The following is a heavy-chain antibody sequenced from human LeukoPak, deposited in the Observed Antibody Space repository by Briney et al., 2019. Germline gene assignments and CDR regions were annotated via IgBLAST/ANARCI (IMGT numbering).Heavy chain of an antibody. Sequence: GGSLRLSCAASGFTFSSYSMNWVRQAPGKGLEWVSSISSSSSYIYYADSVKGRFTISRDNAKNSLYLQMNSLRAEDTAVYYCARDQWVNYYGSGSYYAYAFDIWGQGTMVTVSS. CDR2: ISSSSSYI. D-gene: IGHD3-10*01. CDR3: ARDQWVNYYGSGSYYAYAFDI. V-gene: IGHV3-21*01. CDR1: GFTFSSYS. J-gene: IGHJ3*02.